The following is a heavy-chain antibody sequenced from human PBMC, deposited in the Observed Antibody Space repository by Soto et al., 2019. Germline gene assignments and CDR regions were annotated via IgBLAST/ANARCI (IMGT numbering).Heavy chain of an antibody. CDR2: IYYSGST. J-gene: IGHJ4*02. Sequence: KPSETLSLTCTVSGGSISSSSYYWGWIRQPPGKGLEWIGSIYYSGSTYYNPSLKSRVTISVDTSKNQFSLKLSSVTAADTAVYYCARHSLPAHRYCSGGSCYSSFDYWGQGTLVTVSS. CDR3: ARHSLPAHRYCSGGSCYSSFDY. V-gene: IGHV4-39*01. D-gene: IGHD2-15*01. CDR1: GGSISSSSYY.